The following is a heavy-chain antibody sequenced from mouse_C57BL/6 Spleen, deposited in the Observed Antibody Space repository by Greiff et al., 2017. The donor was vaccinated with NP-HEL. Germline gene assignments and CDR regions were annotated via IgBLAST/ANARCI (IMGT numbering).Heavy chain of an antibody. Sequence: LVESGAELVRPGASVTLSCKASGYTFTDYEMHWVKQTPVHGLEWIGAIDPETGGTAYNQKFKGKAILTADKSSSTAYMELRSLTSEDSAVYYCTRRGAGFFDYWGQGTTLTVSS. CDR2: IDPETGGT. V-gene: IGHV1-15*01. CDR3: TRRGAGFFDY. J-gene: IGHJ2*01. D-gene: IGHD4-1*01. CDR1: GYTFTDYE.